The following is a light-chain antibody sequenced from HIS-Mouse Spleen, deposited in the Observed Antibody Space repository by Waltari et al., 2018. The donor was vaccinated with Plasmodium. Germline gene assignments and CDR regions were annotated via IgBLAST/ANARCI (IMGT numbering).Light chain of an antibody. CDR3: QQYYSTPWT. CDR2: WAS. J-gene: IGKJ1*01. Sequence: DIVMTQSPDSLAVSPGARATIHCKSSQSVLYSSNNKNYLAWYQQKPGQPPKLLIYWASTRESGVPDRFSGSGYGTDFTLTISSLQAEDVAVYYCQQYYSTPWTFGQGTKVEIK. CDR1: QSVLYSSNNKNY. V-gene: IGKV4-1*01.